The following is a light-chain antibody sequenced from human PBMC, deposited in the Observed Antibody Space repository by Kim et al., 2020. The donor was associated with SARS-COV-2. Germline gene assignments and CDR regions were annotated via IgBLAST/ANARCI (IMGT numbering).Light chain of an antibody. V-gene: IGLV3-1*01. J-gene: IGLJ1*01. Sequence: SYELPQPPSVSVSPGQTASITCSGYKLGDKYVSWYQQKPGQSPVVVIYQDNQRPSGIPERFSGSNSGNTATLTISGTQAMDEADYYCQAWDSSTHNYV. CDR2: QDN. CDR3: QAWDSSTHNYV. CDR1: KLGDKY.